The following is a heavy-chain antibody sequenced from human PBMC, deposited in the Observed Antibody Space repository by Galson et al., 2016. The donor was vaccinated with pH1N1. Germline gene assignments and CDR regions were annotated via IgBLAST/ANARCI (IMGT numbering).Heavy chain of an antibody. CDR3: ARTPSYYDSWRGYGYYFDS. D-gene: IGHD3-3*01. CDR1: GGSFSSQY. V-gene: IGHV4-59*11. Sequence: SETLSLTCTVSGGSFSSQYWRWIRQPPGKGLEWIGYIYYSGSTNYNPSLKSRVTISVDTSKKHFSLKLSSLTAADTAIYYCARTPSYYDSWRGYGYYFDSWGQGTRVTVSS. J-gene: IGHJ4*02. CDR2: IYYSGST.